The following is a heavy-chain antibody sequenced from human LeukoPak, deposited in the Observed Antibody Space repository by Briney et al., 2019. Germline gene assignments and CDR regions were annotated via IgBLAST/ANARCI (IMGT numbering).Heavy chain of an antibody. CDR1: GGSFRGYY. D-gene: IGHD5-12*01. J-gene: IGHJ3*02. V-gene: IGHV4-34*01. CDR2: INHSGST. CDR3: ARFQQWLRPPVGFDI. Sequence: SETLSLTCAVYGGSFRGYYWSWIRQPPGKGVEGMGEINHSGSTNYNPSLKSRVTISVDTSKNQFSLKLRSVTAADTAMYYCARFQQWLRPPVGFDIWGQGTMVTVSS.